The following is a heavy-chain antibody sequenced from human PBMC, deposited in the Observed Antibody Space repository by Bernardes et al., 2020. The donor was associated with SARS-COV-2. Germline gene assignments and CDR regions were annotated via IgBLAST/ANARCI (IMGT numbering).Heavy chain of an antibody. Sequence: ASVKVSCKASGYPFTGYYIHWVRQAPGQGLEWMGWINPNSGGTNYAQNFQGRVTMTRDTFIGTAYMELSGLRFDDTAVYYCALPPTNYDRYGMDVWGQGTTVTVSS. D-gene: IGHD3-22*01. CDR3: ALPPTNYDRYGMDV. CDR2: INPNSGGT. CDR1: GYPFTGYY. V-gene: IGHV1-2*02. J-gene: IGHJ6*02.